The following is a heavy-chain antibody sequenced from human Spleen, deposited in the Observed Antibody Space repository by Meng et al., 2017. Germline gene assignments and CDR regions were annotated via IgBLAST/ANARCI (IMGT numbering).Heavy chain of an antibody. V-gene: IGHV3-21*04. D-gene: IGHD3/OR15-3a*01. CDR2: ISSSPT. CDR3: ASRPDSPFGPFDY. CDR1: GFSFSSYS. Sequence: EVQLVESGGGLVKPGGSLRLSCAASGFSFSSYSMSWVRQAPGKGLEWVSSISSSPTYADSVKGRFTISRDNAKNSLYLQMSSLRSEDTAFYYCASRPDSPFGPFDYWGQGALVTVSS. J-gene: IGHJ4*02.